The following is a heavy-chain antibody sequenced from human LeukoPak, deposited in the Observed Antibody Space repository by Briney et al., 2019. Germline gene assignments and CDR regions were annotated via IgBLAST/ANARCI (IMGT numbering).Heavy chain of an antibody. CDR3: ASQAYYYDSSGFLSRIFDF. D-gene: IGHD3-22*01. Sequence: GGSLRLSCAASGFTVSNNYMSWIRQAPGKGLVWVSIIYSGGSTYYADSVKGRFTTSRDNSKNTLYLQMNSLRAEDTAVYYCASQAYYYDSSGFLSRIFDFWGQGTLVTVSS. CDR2: IYSGGST. V-gene: IGHV3-66*02. J-gene: IGHJ4*02. CDR1: GFTVSNNY.